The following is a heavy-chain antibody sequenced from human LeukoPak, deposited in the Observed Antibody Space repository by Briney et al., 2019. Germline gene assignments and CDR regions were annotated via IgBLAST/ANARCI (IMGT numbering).Heavy chain of an antibody. Sequence: PSETLSLTCTVSGGSISSYYRSWIRQPPGKGLEWIGYIYYSGSTNYNPSLKSRVTMSVDTSKNQFSLKLSSVTAADTAVYYCARHYSGYDYFDYWGQGTLVTVSS. CDR3: ARHYSGYDYFDY. CDR1: GGSISSYY. J-gene: IGHJ4*02. V-gene: IGHV4-59*08. D-gene: IGHD5-12*01. CDR2: IYYSGST.